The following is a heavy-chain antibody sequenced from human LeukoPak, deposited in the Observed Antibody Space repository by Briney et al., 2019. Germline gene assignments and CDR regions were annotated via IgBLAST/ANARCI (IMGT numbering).Heavy chain of an antibody. D-gene: IGHD1-26*01. V-gene: IGHV4-4*02. J-gene: IGHJ3*02. CDR3: ARDKWEPRYAFDI. CDR1: GFTFSTYSM. Sequence: PGGSLRLSCAASGFTFSTYSMNLVRQPPGKGLEWIGEIYHSGSTNYNPSLKSRVTISVDKSKTQFSLKLSSVTAADTAVYYCARDKWEPRYAFDIWGQGKMVTVSS. CDR2: IYHSGST.